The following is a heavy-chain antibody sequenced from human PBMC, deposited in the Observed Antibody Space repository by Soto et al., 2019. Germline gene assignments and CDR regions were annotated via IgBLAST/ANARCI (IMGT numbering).Heavy chain of an antibody. J-gene: IGHJ3*02. V-gene: IGHV3-73*01. CDR1: GFTFSGSA. CDR3: TGGPGYSSSWYLGAFDI. CDR2: IRSKANSYAT. D-gene: IGHD6-13*01. Sequence: GGSLRLSCAVSGFTFSGSAMHWVRQASGKGLEWVGRIRSKANSYATAYAASVKGSFTISRDDSKNTAYLQMNSLKTEDTAVYYCTGGPGYSSSWYLGAFDIWGQGTMVTVSS.